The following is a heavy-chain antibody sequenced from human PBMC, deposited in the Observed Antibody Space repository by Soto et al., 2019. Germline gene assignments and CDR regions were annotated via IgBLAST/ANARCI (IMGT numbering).Heavy chain of an antibody. CDR2: ISGSGGST. J-gene: IGHJ4*02. D-gene: IGHD4-4*01. V-gene: IGHV3-23*01. CDR3: AKDQATVTTYYFDY. Sequence: EVQLLESGGGLVQPGGSLRLSCAASGFTFSSYAMSWVRQAPGKGLEWVSAISGSGGSTYYADSVKGRFTISRDNSKNTLYLQKTSLRAADTAVYYCAKDQATVTTYYFDYWGQGTLVTVSS. CDR1: GFTFSSYA.